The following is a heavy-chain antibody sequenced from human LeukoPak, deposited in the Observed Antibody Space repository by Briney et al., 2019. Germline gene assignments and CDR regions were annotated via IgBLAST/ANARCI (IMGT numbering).Heavy chain of an antibody. CDR3: ARLYYYDSSGYDISSVDFDI. V-gene: IGHV1-2*02. D-gene: IGHD3-22*01. CDR1: GYTFTGYY. Sequence: ASVKVSCKASGYTFTGYYMHRVRQAPGQGREWMGWINPNSGGTNYAQKFQGRVTMTRDTSISTAYMELSRLRSDDTAVYYCARLYYYDSSGYDISSVDFDIWAQGTMVTVSS. J-gene: IGHJ3*02. CDR2: INPNSGGT.